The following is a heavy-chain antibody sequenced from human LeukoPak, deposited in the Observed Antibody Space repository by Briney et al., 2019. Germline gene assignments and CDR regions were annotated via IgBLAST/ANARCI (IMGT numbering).Heavy chain of an antibody. V-gene: IGHV3-48*01. CDR1: GFTFSSYS. CDR2: ISSSSSTI. J-gene: IGHJ4*02. CDR3: ARRKVPAANDY. Sequence: PGGSLRLSCAASGFTFSSYSMNWVRQAPGKGLEWVSYISSSSSTIYHADSVKGRFTISRDNAKNSLYLQMNSLRADDTAVYYCARRKVPAANDYWGQGTLVTVSS. D-gene: IGHD2-2*01.